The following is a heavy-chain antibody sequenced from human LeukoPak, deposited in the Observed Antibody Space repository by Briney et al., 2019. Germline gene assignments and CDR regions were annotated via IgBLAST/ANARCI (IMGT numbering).Heavy chain of an antibody. Sequence: GGSLRLSCAASGFTFSSYEMNWVRQAPGKGLEWVSYISSSDSTIYYADSVKGRFTISRDNAKNSLYLQMNSLRAEDTAVYYCARVRGRDILTGYDYWGQGTLVTVSS. CDR3: ARVRGRDILTGYDY. V-gene: IGHV3-48*03. CDR1: GFTFSSYE. J-gene: IGHJ4*02. D-gene: IGHD3-9*01. CDR2: ISSSDSTI.